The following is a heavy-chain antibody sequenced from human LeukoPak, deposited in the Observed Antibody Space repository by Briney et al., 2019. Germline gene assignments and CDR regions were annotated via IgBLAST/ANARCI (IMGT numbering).Heavy chain of an antibody. CDR3: ARDANGNYSPLYYFDH. CDR1: GFTFSSYG. D-gene: IGHD4-17*01. Sequence: GGSLRLSCAASGFTFSSYGMHWVRQAPGKGLEWVAVIWYDGSNKYYADSVKGRFTISRDNSKNTVYVQMNSLRAEDTAVYYCARDANGNYSPLYYFDHWGQGTLVTVSS. J-gene: IGHJ4*02. CDR2: IWYDGSNK. V-gene: IGHV3-33*01.